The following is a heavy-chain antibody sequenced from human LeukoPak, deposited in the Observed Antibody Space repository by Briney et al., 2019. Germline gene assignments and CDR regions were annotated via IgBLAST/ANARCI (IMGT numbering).Heavy chain of an antibody. Sequence: SETLSLTCTVSGGSISSYYWSWIRQPPGKGLEWIGYIYYSGSTNYNPSLKSRVTISVDTSKNQFSLMLRSVTAADAAVYYCPRSVGSERDFDYWGQGTLVTVSS. J-gene: IGHJ4*02. CDR3: PRSVGSERDFDY. CDR2: IYYSGST. V-gene: IGHV4-59*01. CDR1: GGSISSYY. D-gene: IGHD1-26*01.